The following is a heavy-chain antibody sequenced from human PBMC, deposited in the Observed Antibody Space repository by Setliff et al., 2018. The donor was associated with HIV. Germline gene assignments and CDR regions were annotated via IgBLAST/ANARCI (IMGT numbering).Heavy chain of an antibody. D-gene: IGHD4-4*01. CDR3: AREKNDYNNYYFDY. CDR2: IYYSGST. V-gene: IGHV4-31*03. J-gene: IGHJ4*02. Sequence: PSETLSLTCTVSGGSISSGGYYWSWIRQHPGKGLEWIGYIYYSGSTYYNPSLKSRVTISVDTSKNQFSLKLSSVTAADTAVYYCAREKNDYNNYYFDYWGQGTLVTVSS. CDR1: GGSISSGGYY.